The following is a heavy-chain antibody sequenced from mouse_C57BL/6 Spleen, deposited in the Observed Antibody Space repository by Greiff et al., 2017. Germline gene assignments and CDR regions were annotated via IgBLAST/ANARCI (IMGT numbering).Heavy chain of an antibody. CDR1: GYTFTSYW. CDR3: ARDDSSDV. Sequence: QVHVKQPGAELVKPGASVKMSCKASGYTFTSYWITWVKQRPGQGLEWIGDIYPGSGSTNYNEKFKSKATLTVDTSSSTAYMQLSSLTSEDSAVYYCARDDSSDVWGTGTTVTVSS. CDR2: IYPGSGST. J-gene: IGHJ1*03. D-gene: IGHD2-4*01. V-gene: IGHV1-55*01.